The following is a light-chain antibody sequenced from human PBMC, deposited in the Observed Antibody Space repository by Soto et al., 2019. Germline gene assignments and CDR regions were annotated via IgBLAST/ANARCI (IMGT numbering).Light chain of an antibody. J-gene: IGLJ1*01. CDR2: DVS. V-gene: IGLV2-14*03. CDR1: SSDVGAYNY. Sequence: QSALAQPASVSGSPGQSITISCTGTSSDVGAYNYVSWYQQHPGKAPKLMIYDVSHRPSGVSHRFSGSKPGNTASLTISGLQDEEEADYYCGSYKTSSNYVFGTGTKVTV. CDR3: GSYKTSSNYV.